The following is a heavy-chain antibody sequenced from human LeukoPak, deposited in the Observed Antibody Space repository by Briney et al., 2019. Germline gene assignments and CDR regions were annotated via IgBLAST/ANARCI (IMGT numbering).Heavy chain of an antibody. CDR1: GYSFTSYW. V-gene: IGHV5-51*01. CDR2: IYPGDSDT. CDR3: ARRRDAFDI. Sequence: RESLQISCKGSGYSFTSYWIGWVRQMPGKGLEWMGIIYPGDSDTRYRPPFQGQVTISADKSISTAYLQWSSLKASDTATYYCARRRDAFDIWGQGTMVTVSS. J-gene: IGHJ3*02.